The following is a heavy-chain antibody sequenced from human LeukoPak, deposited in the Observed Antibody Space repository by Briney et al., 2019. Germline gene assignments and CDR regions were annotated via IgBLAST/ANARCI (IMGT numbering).Heavy chain of an antibody. J-gene: IGHJ5*02. CDR3: ARGGWFRGWFDP. V-gene: IGHV3-11*01. D-gene: IGHD6-19*01. CDR1: EFTLRDYY. Sequence: GGPLRPSCAASEFTLRDYYMTWIGKAPGKGLEWSSYVTLISIVIQYSPPAKGRFTTYRDNARNSLYLQMNSLRAADTAVYYCARGGWFRGWFDPWGQGTVVTVSS. CDR2: VTLISIVI.